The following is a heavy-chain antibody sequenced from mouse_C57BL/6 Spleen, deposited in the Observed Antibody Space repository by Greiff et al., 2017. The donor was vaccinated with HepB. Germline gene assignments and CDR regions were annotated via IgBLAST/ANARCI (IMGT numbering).Heavy chain of an antibody. V-gene: IGHV1-76*01. CDR1: GYTFTDYY. Sequence: QVQLQQSGAELVRPGASVKLSCKASGYTFTDYYINWVKQRPGQGLEWIARIYPGSGNTYYNEKFKGKATLTAEKSSSTAYMQLSSLTSEDSAVYFCARSLWSRKNYFDYWGQGTTLTVSS. J-gene: IGHJ2*01. CDR3: ARSLWSRKNYFDY. CDR2: IYPGSGNT. D-gene: IGHD1-1*02.